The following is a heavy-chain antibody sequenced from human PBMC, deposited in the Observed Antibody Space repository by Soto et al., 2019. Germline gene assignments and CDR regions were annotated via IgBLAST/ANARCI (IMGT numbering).Heavy chain of an antibody. CDR2: IFPKFGTT. D-gene: IGHD3-16*02. CDR3: EAEMTFGKLSVV. Sequence: QVQLVQSGAEVKKPGSSVKVSCKASGDTDTNYVISWVRQAPGQGLEWMGGIFPKFGTTYSAQKLQDRLTITADESTSTVFMQLSSLRLDDTAVYYCEAEMTFGKLSVVWGQGTTVTVSS. CDR1: GDTDTNYV. V-gene: IGHV1-69*01. J-gene: IGHJ6*02.